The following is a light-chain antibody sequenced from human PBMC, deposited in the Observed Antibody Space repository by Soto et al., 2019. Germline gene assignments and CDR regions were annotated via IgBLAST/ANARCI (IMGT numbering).Light chain of an antibody. CDR2: GAS. CDR3: QQYNNWLPVWT. Sequence: EIVMTQSPATLSVPPGERATLSCRASQSVSSNLAWYQQKPGQAPRLLIYGASTRATGIPARFSGSGSGTEFTLTISSLQSEDLAVYYCQQYNNWLPVWTFGRGTKVDI. CDR1: QSVSSN. J-gene: IGKJ1*01. V-gene: IGKV3-15*01.